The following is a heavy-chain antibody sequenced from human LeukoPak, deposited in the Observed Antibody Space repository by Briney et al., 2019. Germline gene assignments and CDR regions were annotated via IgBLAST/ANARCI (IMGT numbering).Heavy chain of an antibody. D-gene: IGHD5-12*01. V-gene: IGHV4-34*01. CDR1: GASISSSY. J-gene: IGHJ4*02. Sequence: SETLSLTCTVSGASISSSYWSWIRQPPGKGLEWIGEINHSGSTNYNPSLKSRVTISVDTSKNQFSLKLSSVTAADTAVYYCARRRYAGFDYWGQGTLVTVSS. CDR2: INHSGST. CDR3: ARRRYAGFDY.